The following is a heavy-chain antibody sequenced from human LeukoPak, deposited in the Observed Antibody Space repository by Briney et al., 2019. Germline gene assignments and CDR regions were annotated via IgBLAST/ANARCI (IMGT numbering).Heavy chain of an antibody. V-gene: IGHV3-48*01. J-gene: IGHJ4*02. CDR3: ARGGTTVTSLRFDY. CDR1: GFTFSNYN. D-gene: IGHD4-17*01. CDR2: ITLSRTTI. Sequence: PGGSLRLSCAASGFTFSNYNMNWVRQAPGKGLEWVAYITLSRTTIYYADSVKGRFTISRDNSKNMLYLQMNSLRAEDTAVYYCARGGTTVTSLRFDYWGQGTLVTVSS.